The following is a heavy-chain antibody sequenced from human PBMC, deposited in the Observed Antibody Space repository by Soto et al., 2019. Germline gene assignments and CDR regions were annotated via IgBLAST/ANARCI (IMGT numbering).Heavy chain of an antibody. Sequence: SETLSLTCTVSGASISRYYWSWIRQSPGKGLEWIGYLFNTGSTIYNPSLKSRVTISVDTSKSQFSLKLSSVTAADTAVYYCAKDSGYNYGYFRWFDPWGQGTLVTVSS. CDR1: GASISRYY. D-gene: IGHD5-18*01. CDR3: AKDSGYNYGYFRWFDP. CDR2: LFNTGST. V-gene: IGHV4-59*01. J-gene: IGHJ5*02.